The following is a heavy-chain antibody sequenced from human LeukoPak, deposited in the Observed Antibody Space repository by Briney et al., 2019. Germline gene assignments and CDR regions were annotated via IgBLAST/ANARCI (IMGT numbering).Heavy chain of an antibody. CDR1: GYMFTGYY. D-gene: IGHD1-26*01. V-gene: IGHV1-2*02. J-gene: IGHJ4*02. CDR2: INANSGGT. CDR3: AKDVPRGGATSAAIDY. Sequence: PMASVKVSCKASGYMFTGYYVHWLRQAPGQGLEWMGWINANSGGTKYAQTFQGRVTVTRDTSISTVYMELRRLTSDDMAVYYCAKDVPRGGATSAAIDYWGQGTLVTVSS.